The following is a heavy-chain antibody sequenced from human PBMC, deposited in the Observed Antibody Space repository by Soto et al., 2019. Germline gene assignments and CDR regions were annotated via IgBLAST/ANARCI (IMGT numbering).Heavy chain of an antibody. Sequence: QVQLQESGPGLVKPSETLSLSCTVSGGSISSYYWSWFRQSPGKRMEWIGYVHHSWGSSYNPSLQSRVAISLDSSKRQFSAKVTSVTATDTAVDSCARQGFGPLHGLVDVWGQGTTVTVSS. D-gene: IGHD3-10*01. CDR1: GGSISSYY. J-gene: IGHJ6*02. V-gene: IGHV4-59*08. CDR2: VHHSWGS. CDR3: ARQGFGPLHGLVDV.